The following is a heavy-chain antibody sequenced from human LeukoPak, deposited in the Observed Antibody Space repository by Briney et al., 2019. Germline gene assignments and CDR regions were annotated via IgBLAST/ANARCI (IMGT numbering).Heavy chain of an antibody. CDR1: RGTFSKYA. Sequence: ASVKVSCKASRGTFSKYAISWVRQAPGQGLERMGRIIPILNITHYAQKFQGRVTIAADKSTSTAYMELSSLRSEDTAVYYCARDDDRAREIDYWGQGTLVTVSS. D-gene: IGHD3-22*01. CDR3: ARDDDRAREIDY. CDR2: IIPILNIT. V-gene: IGHV1-69*04. J-gene: IGHJ4*02.